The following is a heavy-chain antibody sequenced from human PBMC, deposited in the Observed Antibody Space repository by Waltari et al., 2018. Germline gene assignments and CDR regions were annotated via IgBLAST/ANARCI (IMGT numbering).Heavy chain of an antibody. CDR1: GGSLTNYY. Sequence: QVQLQESGPGLVKPSETLSRIWTVSGGSLTNYYWGWVRQPPGRGLEWIGDLYYSGSTYSAGSTAYNPSLKSRVTISINTPRDQFSLELRSVTAADTAVYYCARRDSFTDFWGQGTLIIVSS. D-gene: IGHD2-21*01. CDR3: ARRDSFTDF. CDR2: LYYSGST. J-gene: IGHJ4*02. V-gene: IGHV4-59*08.